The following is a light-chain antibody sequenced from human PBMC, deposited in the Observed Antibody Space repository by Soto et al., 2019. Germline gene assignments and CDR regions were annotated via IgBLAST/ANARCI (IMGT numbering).Light chain of an antibody. J-gene: IGKJ2*01. Sequence: DIPMTQFPPSLSASVGDRATITCWASQTISTYLDWYQKKPEKPPKLLIYDASNLQTGVPSRFSGSGSGAEFALTISSLHPEDVATYYCQQSYTSPRTFGQGTKVDIK. CDR2: DAS. CDR1: QTISTY. V-gene: IGKV1-39*01. CDR3: QQSYTSPRT.